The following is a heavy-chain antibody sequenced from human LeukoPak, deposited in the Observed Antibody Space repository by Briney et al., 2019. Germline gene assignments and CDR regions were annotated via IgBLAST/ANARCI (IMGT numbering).Heavy chain of an antibody. CDR3: AGDTYYYDSSGGG. CDR2: IYYSGGT. Sequence: SETLSLTCTVSGGSISSSSCYWGWIRQPPGKGLEWIGSIYYSGGTYYNPSLNSRVTISVDTSKNQFSLKLSSVTAADTAVYYCAGDTYYYDSSGGGWGQGTLVTVSS. CDR1: GGSISSSSCY. D-gene: IGHD3-22*01. J-gene: IGHJ4*02. V-gene: IGHV4-39*01.